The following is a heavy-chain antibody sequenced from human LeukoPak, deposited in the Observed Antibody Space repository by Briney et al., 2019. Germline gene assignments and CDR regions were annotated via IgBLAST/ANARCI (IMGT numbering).Heavy chain of an antibody. Sequence: GASVKVSCKASGGTFSSYAISWVRQAPGQGLEWMGGIIPIFGTANYAQKFQGRVTITADESTSTAYMELSSLRSEDTAVYYCARVPWNYVSGYYYYYMDVWGKGTTVTVSS. V-gene: IGHV1-69*13. D-gene: IGHD1-7*01. CDR1: GGTFSSYA. CDR2: IIPIFGTA. J-gene: IGHJ6*03. CDR3: ARVPWNYVSGYYYYYMDV.